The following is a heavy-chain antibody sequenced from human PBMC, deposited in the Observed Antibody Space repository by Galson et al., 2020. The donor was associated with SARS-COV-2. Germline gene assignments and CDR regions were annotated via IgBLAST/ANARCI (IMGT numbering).Heavy chain of an antibody. D-gene: IGHD4-17*01. V-gene: IGHV2-70*11. J-gene: IGHJ6*02. CDR1: GFSLSTSGMC. CDR2: IDWDDDK. Sequence: ESGPTLVNPTQTLTLTCTFSGFSLSTSGMCVSWIRQPPGKALEWLARIDWDDDKYYSTSLKTRLTISKDTSKNQVVLTMTNMDPVDTATYYCARIDYGDYYYYGLDVWGQGTTVTVSS. CDR3: ARIDYGDYYYYGLDV.